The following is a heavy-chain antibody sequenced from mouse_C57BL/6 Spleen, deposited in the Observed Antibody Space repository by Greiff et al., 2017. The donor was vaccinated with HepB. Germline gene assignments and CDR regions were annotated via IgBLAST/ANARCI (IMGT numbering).Heavy chain of an antibody. CDR2: ISSGSSTI. D-gene: IGHD2-1*01. CDR3: AIYGNYHWYFDV. CDR1: GFTFSDYG. V-gene: IGHV5-17*01. Sequence: EVHLVESGGGLVKPGGSLKLSCAASGFTFSDYGMHWVRQAPEKGLEWVAYISSGSSTIYYADTVQGRFTISRDKTKNTLFLQMTSMRSEDTAIYYCAIYGNYHWYFDVWGTGTTVTVAS. J-gene: IGHJ1*03.